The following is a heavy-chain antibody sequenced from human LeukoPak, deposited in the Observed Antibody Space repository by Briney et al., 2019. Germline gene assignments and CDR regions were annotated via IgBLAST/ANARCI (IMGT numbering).Heavy chain of an antibody. CDR3: ARGGWAARGPPKL. CDR2: ISHSGST. Sequence: SETLSLTCAVYGGSFSNYYWSWIRQPPGKGLEWIGEISHSGSTKYNPSLKSRVTISIDTSKNQLSLKLSSVTAADTAVYYCARGGWAARGPPKLWGQGTLVTVSS. D-gene: IGHD6-6*01. CDR1: GGSFSNYY. V-gene: IGHV4-34*01. J-gene: IGHJ4*02.